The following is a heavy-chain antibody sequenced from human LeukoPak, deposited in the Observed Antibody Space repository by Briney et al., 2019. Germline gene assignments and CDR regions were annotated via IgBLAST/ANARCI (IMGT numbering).Heavy chain of an antibody. Sequence: PSETLSLTCTVSGGSITTYYWTWLRQPPGKGLDWIGNIYYNGNSNYNPSLKSRVTLSVDTSKNQFSLKLSSVTAADTAVYYCASCITMTLCNPWGQGTLVTVSS. CDR3: ASCITMTLCNP. CDR2: IYYNGNS. J-gene: IGHJ5*02. V-gene: IGHV4-59*01. CDR1: GGSITTYY. D-gene: IGHD3-22*01.